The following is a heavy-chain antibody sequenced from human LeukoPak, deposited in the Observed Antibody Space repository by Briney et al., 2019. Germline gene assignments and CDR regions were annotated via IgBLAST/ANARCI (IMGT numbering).Heavy chain of an antibody. CDR2: IYYSGST. Sequence: SETLSLTCTVSGGSISSYYWSWVRQPPGKGLEWVGYIYYSGSTNYSPSLKSRVTISVDTSKNQFSLKLSSVTAADTAGYYGARGMYYDILTGYKGHWFDPWGQGTLVTVSS. CDR1: GGSISSYY. D-gene: IGHD3-9*01. CDR3: ARGMYYDILTGYKGHWFDP. V-gene: IGHV4-59*01. J-gene: IGHJ5*02.